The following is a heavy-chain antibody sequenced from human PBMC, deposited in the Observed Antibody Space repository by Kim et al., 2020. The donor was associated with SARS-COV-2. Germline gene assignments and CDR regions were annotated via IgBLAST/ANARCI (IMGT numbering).Heavy chain of an antibody. CDR3: ARDGSGWYITGYYYGMDV. J-gene: IGHJ6*02. CDR1: GYTFTSYG. Sequence: ASVKVSCKASGYTFTSYGISWVRQAPGQGLEWMGWISAHNGNTKYAQKLQGRVTMTTDTSTSTAYMELRSLRSDDTAVYYCARDGSGWYITGYYYGMDVWGQGTTDTVSS. V-gene: IGHV1-18*01. D-gene: IGHD6-19*01. CDR2: ISAHNGNT.